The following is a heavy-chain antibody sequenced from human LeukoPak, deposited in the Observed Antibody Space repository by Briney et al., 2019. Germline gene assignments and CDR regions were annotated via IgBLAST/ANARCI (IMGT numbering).Heavy chain of an antibody. V-gene: IGHV4-34*01. CDR2: INHSGST. CDR1: GGSFSGYY. CDR3: ARESYGRIGFD. Sequence: SETLSLTCAVYGGSFSGYYWSWIRQPPGKGLEWIGEINHSGSTNYNPSLKSRVTISVDTSKNQFSLKLSSVTAADTAVYYCARESYGRIGFDWGQGTLVTVSS. D-gene: IGHD1-26*01. J-gene: IGHJ4*02.